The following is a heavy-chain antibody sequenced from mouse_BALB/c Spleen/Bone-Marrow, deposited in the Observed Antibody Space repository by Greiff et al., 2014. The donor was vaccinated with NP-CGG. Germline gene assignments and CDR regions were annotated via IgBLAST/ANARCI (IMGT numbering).Heavy chain of an antibody. V-gene: IGHV5-9-4*01. CDR2: ISSGGSYT. Sequence: EVQLVESGGGLVKPGGSLKLSCAASGFTFSSYAMFWVRQSPEKRLEWVAEISSGGSYTYYPDTVTGRFTISRDNAKNTLYLEMSSLRSEDTAMYYCASKTGTGYWYFDVWGAGTTVTVSS. J-gene: IGHJ1*01. D-gene: IGHD4-1*01. CDR1: GFTFSSYA. CDR3: ASKTGTGYWYFDV.